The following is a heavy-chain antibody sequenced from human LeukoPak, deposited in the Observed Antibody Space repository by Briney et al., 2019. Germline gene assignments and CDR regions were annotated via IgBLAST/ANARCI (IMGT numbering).Heavy chain of an antibody. CDR3: ARYGYSYGGEFDY. CDR1: GGSISSGGYY. CDR2: IYYSGST. J-gene: IGHJ4*02. Sequence: SETLSLTCTVSGGSISSGGYYWSWIRQHPGKGLEWIGYIYYSGSTYYNPSLKSRVTISVDTSKNQFSLKLSSVTAADTAVYYCARYGYSYGGEFDYWGQGTLVTVSS. D-gene: IGHD5-18*01. V-gene: IGHV4-31*03.